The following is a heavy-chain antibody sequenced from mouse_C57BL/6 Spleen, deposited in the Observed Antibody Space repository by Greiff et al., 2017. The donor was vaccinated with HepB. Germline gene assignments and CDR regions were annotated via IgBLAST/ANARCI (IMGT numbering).Heavy chain of an antibody. Sequence: QVQLQQSGAELVRPGASVTLSCKASGYTFTDYEMHWVKQTPVHGLEWIGAIDPETGGTAYNQKFKGKAILTADKSSSTAYMELRSLTSEDSAVYYCTRQGNWAFAYWGQGTLVTVSA. V-gene: IGHV1-15*01. CDR3: TRQGNWAFAY. CDR2: IDPETGGT. J-gene: IGHJ3*01. D-gene: IGHD4-1*01. CDR1: GYTFTDYE.